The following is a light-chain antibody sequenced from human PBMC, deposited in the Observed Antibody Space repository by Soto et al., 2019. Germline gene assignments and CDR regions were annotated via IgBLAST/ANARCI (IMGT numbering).Light chain of an antibody. V-gene: IGKV1-6*01. CDR2: AAT. CDR3: LQDYNYPLT. Sequence: AIHMTQSPSSLSASVGDRVTITCRASQGIRNDLGWYQQKPGKAPKLLIYAATTLQSGVPSRFSGSGSGTDFTLTISSLQPEDFATYYCLQDYNYPLTFGGGTKVEIK. CDR1: QGIRND. J-gene: IGKJ4*01.